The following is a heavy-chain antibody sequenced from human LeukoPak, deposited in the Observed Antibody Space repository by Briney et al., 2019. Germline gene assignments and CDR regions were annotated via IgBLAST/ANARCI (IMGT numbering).Heavy chain of an antibody. CDR1: GYTFTIYG. J-gene: IGHJ6*02. D-gene: IGHD3-3*01. Sequence: RASVKVSCKSSGYTFTIYGISWVRQAPGQGLEWMGWISAYNGNTNYAQKLQGRVTMTTDTSTSTAYMELRSLRSDDTAVYYCARDRKEYYDFWSGSPPVNYYYGMDVWGQGTTVTVSS. CDR2: ISAYNGNT. V-gene: IGHV1-18*01. CDR3: ARDRKEYYDFWSGSPPVNYYYGMDV.